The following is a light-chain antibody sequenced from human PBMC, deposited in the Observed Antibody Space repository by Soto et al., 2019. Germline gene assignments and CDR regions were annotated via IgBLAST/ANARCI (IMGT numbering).Light chain of an antibody. Sequence: DIQMTQSPSSLSASVGDRVTITCRARQSITTDLKWYQQTSGEAPRLLIGAAARLQTGVPSRFSGSGSGTEFTLTISSLQPEDFATYYCQQACGAPPTFGQGTRVDI. CDR3: QQACGAPPT. CDR2: AAA. CDR1: QSITTD. V-gene: IGKV1-39*01. J-gene: IGKJ1*01.